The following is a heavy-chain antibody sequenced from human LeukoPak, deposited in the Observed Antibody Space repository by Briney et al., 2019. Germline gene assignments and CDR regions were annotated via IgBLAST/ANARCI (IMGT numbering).Heavy chain of an antibody. J-gene: IGHJ4*02. V-gene: IGHV3-30*02. Sequence: GGSLRLSCEASGFSFSNYWMSWVRQAPGKGLEWVAFIRYDGSNKYYADSVKGRFTISRDNSKNTLYLQMNSLRAEDTAVYYCAKDQYYQQYYFDYWGQGTLVTVSS. CDR2: IRYDGSNK. CDR3: AKDQYYQQYYFDY. CDR1: GFSFSNYW. D-gene: IGHD2/OR15-2a*01.